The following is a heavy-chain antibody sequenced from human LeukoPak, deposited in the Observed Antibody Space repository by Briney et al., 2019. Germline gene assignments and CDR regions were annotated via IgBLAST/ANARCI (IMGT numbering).Heavy chain of an antibody. CDR1: GFTFSSYS. J-gene: IGHJ4*02. V-gene: IGHV3-21*01. CDR2: ISSSSSYI. Sequence: GGSLRLSCAASGFTFSSYSMNWVRQAPGKGLEWVSSISSSSSYIYYADSVKGRFTISRDNAENSLYLQMNSLRAEDTAVYYCARDRDSSGSSPDYWGQGTLVTVSS. CDR3: ARDRDSSGSSPDY. D-gene: IGHD3-22*01.